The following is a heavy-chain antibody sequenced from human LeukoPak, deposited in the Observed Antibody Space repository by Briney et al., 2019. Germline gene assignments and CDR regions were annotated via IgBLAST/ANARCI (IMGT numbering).Heavy chain of an antibody. J-gene: IGHJ4*02. CDR1: SGSFSGNY. D-gene: IGHD3-10*01. CDR3: AREVDGDYGFDY. V-gene: IGHV4-34*01. Sequence: PSETLSLTCAVYSGSFSGNYWSWIRQPPGRGLEWIGEINHSGSTNYNPSLKSRVTISVDTSKNQFSLKLSSVTAADTAVYYCAREVDGDYGFDYWGQGTLVTVSS. CDR2: INHSGST.